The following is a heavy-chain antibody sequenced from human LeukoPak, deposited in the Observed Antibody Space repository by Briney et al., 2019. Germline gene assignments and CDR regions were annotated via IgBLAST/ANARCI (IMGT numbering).Heavy chain of an antibody. CDR3: AKDGGLWVSAHWGDS. V-gene: IGHV3-23*01. J-gene: IGHJ4*02. Sequence: GGSLRLSCAASGFTFSSYTMSWVRQAPGKGLEWVSTITTNDGNTYYADSVKGRFTVSRDNSKNTLFLQMNSLRAEDTAVYYCAKDGGLWVSAHWGDSWGRGTLVTVSS. D-gene: IGHD7-27*01. CDR1: GFTFSSYT. CDR2: ITTNDGNT.